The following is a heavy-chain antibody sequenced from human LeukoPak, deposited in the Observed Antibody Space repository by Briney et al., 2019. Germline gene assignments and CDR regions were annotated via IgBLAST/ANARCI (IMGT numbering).Heavy chain of an antibody. CDR2: IYYSGST. D-gene: IGHD5-18*01. Sequence: SETLSLTCTVSGGSISSYYWSWIRQPPGKGLEWIGYIYYSGSTNYNPSLKSRVTISVDTSKNQFSLKLSSVTAADTAVYYCAREAQSTAMASPLFDYWGQGTLVTVSS. CDR3: AREAQSTAMASPLFDY. V-gene: IGHV4-59*01. CDR1: GGSISSYY. J-gene: IGHJ4*02.